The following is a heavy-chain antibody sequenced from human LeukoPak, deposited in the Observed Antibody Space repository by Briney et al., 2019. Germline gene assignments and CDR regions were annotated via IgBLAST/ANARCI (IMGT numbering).Heavy chain of an antibody. CDR1: GFTVSSNY. CDR3: AKKGSWSQSETFDI. J-gene: IGHJ3*02. V-gene: IGHV3-23*01. Sequence: GGSLRLSCAASGFTVSSNYMSWVRQAPGKGLEWVLTISDSGGSTYYADSVKGRFTISRDNSKNTLYLQMNSLRAEDTAVYYCAKKGSWSQSETFDIWGQGTMVTVSS. CDR2: ISDSGGST. D-gene: IGHD6-13*01.